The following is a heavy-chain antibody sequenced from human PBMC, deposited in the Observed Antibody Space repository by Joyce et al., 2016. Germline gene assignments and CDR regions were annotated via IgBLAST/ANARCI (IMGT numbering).Heavy chain of an antibody. J-gene: IGHJ4*02. V-gene: IGHV3-21*01. CDR1: GFTFSSYS. CDR3: ARSSYTNGIFDY. CDR2: LSSSSSDI. D-gene: IGHD2-8*01. Sequence: EVQLVEFGGGLVKPGGSLRLFCAASGFTFSSYSMSWVRQAQGKGLEWVSSLSSSSSDIKYTDSVKCRFTSTRDNAKNSLYLQMNSLRVEDTAVYYCARSSYTNGIFDYWGQGTLVTVSS.